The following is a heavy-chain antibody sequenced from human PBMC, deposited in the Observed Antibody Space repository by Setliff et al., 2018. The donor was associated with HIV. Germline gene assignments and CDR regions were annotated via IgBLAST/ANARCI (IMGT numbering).Heavy chain of an antibody. V-gene: IGHV4-61*09. D-gene: IGHD6-19*01. CDR2: IYTSGSP. CDR3: ARWVYNSAWSLDY. J-gene: IGHJ4*02. CDR1: AGSIRSSTYY. Sequence: PSETLSLTCTVSAGSIRSSTYYWAWIRQPAGKGLEWIGHIYTSGSPHYKSSLTSRLTISLDTSRNQFSLKLTSVTAADSATYYCARWVYNSAWSLDYWGQGTLVTVSS.